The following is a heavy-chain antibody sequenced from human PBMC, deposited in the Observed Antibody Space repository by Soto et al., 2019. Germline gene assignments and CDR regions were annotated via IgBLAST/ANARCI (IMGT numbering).Heavy chain of an antibody. V-gene: IGHV3-30-3*01. Sequence: QVQLVESGGGVVQPGRSLRLSCAASGFTFSSYAMHWVRQAPGKGLEWVAVISYDGSNKYYADSVKGRFTISRDNSKNTXXLHMNSLSAEDTAVYYCARWQKASGYYFRGDYFDYWGQGTLVTVSS. J-gene: IGHJ4*02. CDR3: ARWQKASGYYFRGDYFDY. D-gene: IGHD3-22*01. CDR2: ISYDGSNK. CDR1: GFTFSSYA.